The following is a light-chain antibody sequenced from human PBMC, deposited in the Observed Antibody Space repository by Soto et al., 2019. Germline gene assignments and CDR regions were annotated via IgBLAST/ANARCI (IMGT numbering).Light chain of an antibody. Sequence: EIVFTQSPGTLPLSPGERATLPCRASQTRISNYLGWYQQKPGQAPRLLIYGASSRETGIRDTFSGSGSGTEFTLTISRQEPEDFAVDYCQQYGYTPRTFGQGTKVDI. CDR3: QQYGYTPRT. V-gene: IGKV3-20*01. CDR2: GAS. J-gene: IGKJ1*01. CDR1: QTRISNY.